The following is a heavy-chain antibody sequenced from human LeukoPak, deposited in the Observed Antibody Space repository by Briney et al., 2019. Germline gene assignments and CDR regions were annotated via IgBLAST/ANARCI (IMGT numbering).Heavy chain of an antibody. V-gene: IGHV4-39*07. CDR2: IYYSGST. CDR1: GGSISSSSYY. Sequence: SETLSLTCTVSGGSISSSSYYWGWIRQPPGKGLEWIGSIYYSGSTYYNPSLKSRVTISVDTSKNQFSLKLSSVTAADTAVYYCGSGGAYYLDYWGQGTLVTVSS. D-gene: IGHD3-10*01. CDR3: GSGGAYYLDY. J-gene: IGHJ4*02.